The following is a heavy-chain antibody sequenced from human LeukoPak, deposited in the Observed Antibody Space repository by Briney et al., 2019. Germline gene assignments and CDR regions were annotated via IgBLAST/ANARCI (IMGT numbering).Heavy chain of an antibody. CDR3: AKSPYDH. J-gene: IGHJ4*02. V-gene: IGHV3-23*01. CDR2: ISGGDNNT. Sequence: GGSLRLSCAASGFTFSRYWMTWVRQAPGKGLEWVSTISGGDNNTYYADSVKGRFTISRDNSKNTVYLQMNILRAEDTAVYYCAKSPYDHWGQGTLVTVSS. CDR1: GFTFSRYW.